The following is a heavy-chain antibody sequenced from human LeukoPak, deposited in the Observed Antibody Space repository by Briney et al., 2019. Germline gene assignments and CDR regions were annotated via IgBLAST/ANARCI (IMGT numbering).Heavy chain of an antibody. CDR3: ASVRAVAGLDY. D-gene: IGHD6-19*01. V-gene: IGHV4-4*02. CDR1: GGSISSSNW. Sequence: SETLSLTCAVSGGSISSSNWWSWVRQPPGKGLEWIGEIYHSGSTNYNPSLKSRVTISVDTSKNQFSLKLSSVTAADTAVYYCASVRAVAGLDYWGQGTLVTVSS. CDR2: IYHSGST. J-gene: IGHJ4*02.